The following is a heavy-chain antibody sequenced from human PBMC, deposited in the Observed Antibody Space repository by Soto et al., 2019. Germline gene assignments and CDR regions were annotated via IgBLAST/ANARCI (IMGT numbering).Heavy chain of an antibody. CDR1: GGSISSGGYY. D-gene: IGHD2-15*01. V-gene: IGHV4-31*03. J-gene: IGHJ5*02. Sequence: PSETLSLTCTVSGGSISSGGYYWSWIRQHPGKGLEWIGYIYYSGSTYYNPSLKSRVTISVDTSKNQFSLKLSSVTAADTAVYYCAKSAKYHSLFDPWGQGTLVTVPQ. CDR3: AKSAKYHSLFDP. CDR2: IYYSGST.